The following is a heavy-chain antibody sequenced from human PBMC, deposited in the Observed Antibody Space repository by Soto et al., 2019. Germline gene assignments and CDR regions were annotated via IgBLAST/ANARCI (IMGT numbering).Heavy chain of an antibody. CDR2: ISAYNGNT. J-gene: IGHJ6*03. Sequence: ASVKVSCKASGYTFTSYGISWVRQAPGQGLEWMGWISAYNGNTNYAQKLQGRVTMTTDTSTSTAYMELRSLRSDDTAVYYCARAPVPPFIAARPDSYYYYYMDVWGKGTTVTVSS. D-gene: IGHD6-6*01. CDR3: ARAPVPPFIAARPDSYYYYYMDV. V-gene: IGHV1-18*01. CDR1: GYTFTSYG.